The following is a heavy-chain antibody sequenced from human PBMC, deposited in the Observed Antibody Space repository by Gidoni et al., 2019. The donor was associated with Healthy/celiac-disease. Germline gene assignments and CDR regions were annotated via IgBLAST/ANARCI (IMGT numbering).Heavy chain of an antibody. CDR3: ARGGWLYYYDSSGFDY. D-gene: IGHD3-22*01. V-gene: IGHV4-4*02. Sequence: QLQLQESGPGLVKPSGTLSLTCAVSGGSIRSRNWWSWVRQPPGKGLAWIGELCQSGSTNYNPSLKSRVTISVDKSKNQFSLKLSSVTAADTAVYYCARGGWLYYYDSSGFDYWGQGTLVTVSS. CDR2: LCQSGST. CDR1: GGSIRSRNW. J-gene: IGHJ4*02.